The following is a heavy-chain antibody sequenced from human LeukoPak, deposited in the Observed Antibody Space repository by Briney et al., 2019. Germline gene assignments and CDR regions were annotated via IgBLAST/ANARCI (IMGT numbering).Heavy chain of an antibody. CDR3: AREWVSTDY. CDR2: IKQDGTEK. D-gene: IGHD5/OR15-5a*01. J-gene: IGHJ4*02. CDR1: GFTFSSYW. V-gene: IGHV3-7*01. Sequence: TGGSLRLSCVASGFTFSSYWMSWVRLAPGKGLQWVANIKQDGTEKYYVDSVKGRFTISRDSAKNSLYLQMNSLRAEDTAVYYCAREWVSTDYWGQGTLVTVSS.